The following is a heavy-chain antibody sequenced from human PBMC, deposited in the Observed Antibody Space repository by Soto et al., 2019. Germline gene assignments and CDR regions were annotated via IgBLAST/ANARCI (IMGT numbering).Heavy chain of an antibody. CDR1: GFAFSNYA. CDR3: AKDLDGGFGELFFDK. J-gene: IGHJ4*02. V-gene: IGHV3-23*01. CDR2: ISGGIETT. Sequence: EVQLLESGGGLVQPGGSLRLSCVASGFAFSNYALGWVRQAPGKGLEWVSGISGGIETTSYADSVKGRFTISRDNSKDTLFLPMNSLRAEDTATYFCAKDLDGGFGELFFDKWGQGTLVTVSS. D-gene: IGHD3-10*01.